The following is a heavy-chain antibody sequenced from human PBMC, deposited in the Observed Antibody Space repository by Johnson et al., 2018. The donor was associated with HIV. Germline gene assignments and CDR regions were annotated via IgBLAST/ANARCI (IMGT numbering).Heavy chain of an antibody. CDR2: ISYDGSDK. V-gene: IGHV3-30*03. Sequence: QVQLVESGGGVVQPGRSLRLSCAASGFTFSSYGMHWVRQAPGKGLEWAAVISYDGSDKYYADSVKGRFTISRDNSKNTLYLQMNSLRADDTAVYCCSRVQLERRNARGFAAFDILGQGTMVTVSS. CDR1: GFTFSSYG. CDR3: SRVQLERRNARGFAAFDI. J-gene: IGHJ3*02. D-gene: IGHD1-1*01.